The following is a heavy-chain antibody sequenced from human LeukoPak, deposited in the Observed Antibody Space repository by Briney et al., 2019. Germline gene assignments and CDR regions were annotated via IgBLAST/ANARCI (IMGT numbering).Heavy chain of an antibody. CDR2: INHNGNVN. CDR1: GFTFSSYW. V-gene: IGHV3-7*03. J-gene: IGHJ4*02. D-gene: IGHD3-22*01. Sequence: GGSLRLSCAASGFTFSSYWMNWARQAPGKGLEWVASINHNGNVNYYVDSVKGRFTISRDNAKNSLYLQMSNLRAEDTAVYYCAKDMGYYYDSSGYSLGYWGQGTLVTVSS. CDR3: AKDMGYYYDSSGYSLGY.